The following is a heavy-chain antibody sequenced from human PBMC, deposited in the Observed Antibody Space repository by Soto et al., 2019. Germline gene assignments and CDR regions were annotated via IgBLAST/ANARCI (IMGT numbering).Heavy chain of an antibody. Sequence: EVQLVESGGGLVQPGGSLRLSCAASGFTFSSYWIHWVRQAPGKGLVWVSGINSDGSSTIYADSVKGRFTISRDNAKNTLYLQMNSLRAEDTAVYFCARGGYCSGGTCYSSYYGLDVWGQGTTVTVSS. D-gene: IGHD2-15*01. CDR2: INSDGSST. J-gene: IGHJ6*02. CDR1: GFTFSSYW. V-gene: IGHV3-74*01. CDR3: ARGGYCSGGTCYSSYYGLDV.